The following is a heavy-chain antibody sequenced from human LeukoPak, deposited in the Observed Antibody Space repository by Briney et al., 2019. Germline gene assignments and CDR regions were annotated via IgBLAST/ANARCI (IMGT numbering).Heavy chain of an antibody. J-gene: IGHJ4*02. V-gene: IGHV3-7*03. CDR1: GFTFSNYW. CDR2: IKPSGSEK. CDR3: AKAPITVVTFTDPSWSYFDY. Sequence: GGSLRLSCEGSGFTFSNYWMTWVRQAPEKGLEWVANIKPSGSEKHYADSVEGRFTISRDNAKNSLYLQMNSLRAEDTALYYCAKAPITVVTFTDPSWSYFDYWGQGTLVTVSS. D-gene: IGHD4-23*01.